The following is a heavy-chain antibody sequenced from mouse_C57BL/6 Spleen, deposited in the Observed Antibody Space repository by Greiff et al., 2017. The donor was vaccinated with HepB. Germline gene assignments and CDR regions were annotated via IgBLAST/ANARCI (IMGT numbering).Heavy chain of an antibody. J-gene: IGHJ2*01. CDR1: GFNIKDDY. CDR2: IDPENGDT. V-gene: IGHV14-4*01. D-gene: IGHD1-1*01. Sequence: EVQLQQSGAELVRPGASVKLSCTASGFNIKDDYMHWVKQRPEQGLEWIGWIDPENGDTEYASKFQGKATITADTSSNTAYLQLSSLTSEDTAVYYCTTSGTVVSWGQGTTLTVSS. CDR3: TTSGTVVS.